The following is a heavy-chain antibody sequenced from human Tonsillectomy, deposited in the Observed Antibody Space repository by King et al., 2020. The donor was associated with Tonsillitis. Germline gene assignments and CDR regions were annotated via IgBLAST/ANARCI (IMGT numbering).Heavy chain of an antibody. J-gene: IGHJ4*02. D-gene: IGHD1-14*01. V-gene: IGHV5-51*01. Sequence: QLVQSGAEEKKPGESLKISCKGSGYSFTTYWIGWVRQMPGKGLERMGIIYVGDSDTTYSPSSQGQVTISADKPISTAYLQWSSLKASDTAMYYCARRHATDHYYFDCWGQGTLVTVSS. CDR1: GYSFTTYW. CDR2: IYVGDSDT. CDR3: ARRHATDHYYFDC.